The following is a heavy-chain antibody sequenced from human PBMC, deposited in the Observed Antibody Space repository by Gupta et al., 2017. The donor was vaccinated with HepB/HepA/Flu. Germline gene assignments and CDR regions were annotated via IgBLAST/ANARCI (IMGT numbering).Heavy chain of an antibody. CDR2: IKVDGSER. J-gene: IGHJ4*02. CDR3: ARDTFYNLDY. V-gene: IGHV3-7*01. Sequence: EVQLVESGVGLVQPAGSLRLSCAVSGFTFSDHWMTWVRQAPGKGLEWVANIKVDGSERYYVDSVKGRFTISRDNAKNSVYLQMSSLRAEDTAVYFCARDTFYNLDYWGLGTLVTVSS. CDR1: GFTFSDHW. D-gene: IGHD2/OR15-2a*01.